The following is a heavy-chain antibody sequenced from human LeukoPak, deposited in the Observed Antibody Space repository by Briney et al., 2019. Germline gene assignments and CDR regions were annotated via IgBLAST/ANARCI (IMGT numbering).Heavy chain of an antibody. CDR3: ARETRGIAGV. D-gene: IGHD6-13*01. CDR1: GGSTSSYY. J-gene: IGHJ6*04. CDR2: INHSGST. V-gene: IGHV4-34*01. Sequence: SETLSLTCTVSGGSTSSYYWSWIRQPAGKGLEWIGEINHSGSTNYNPSLKSRVTISVDTSKNQFSLKLSSVTAADTAVYYCARETRGIAGVWGKGTTVTVSS.